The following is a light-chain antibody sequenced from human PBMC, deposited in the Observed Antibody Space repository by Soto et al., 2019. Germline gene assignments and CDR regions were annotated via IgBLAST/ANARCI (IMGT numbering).Light chain of an antibody. CDR1: SSDTAGYNY. CDR3: SSYTTSNTPLYV. J-gene: IGLJ1*01. V-gene: IGLV2-14*01. CDR2: EVS. Sequence: QSGLTQPASVSGSPGQSITISCTGTSSDTAGYNYVSWYQQHPGKAPKLMIYEVSNRPSGVSNRFSGSQSGNTASLTISGLQAEDEANYYCSSYTTSNTPLYVFGTGTQVTVL.